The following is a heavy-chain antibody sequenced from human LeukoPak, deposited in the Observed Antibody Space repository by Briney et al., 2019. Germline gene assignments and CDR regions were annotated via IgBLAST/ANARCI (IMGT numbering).Heavy chain of an antibody. J-gene: IGHJ4*02. V-gene: IGHV3-21*01. CDR3: ARDSVWHVAY. CDR2: ITSSSTYI. D-gene: IGHD2-8*01. CDR1: GFTFSGYT. Sequence: GGSLRLSCVASGFTFSGYTMNWVRQAPGKGLEWVSSITSSSTYIYYADSVRGRFTTSRDNAKNSLYMQMNSLRAEDTAVYYIARDSVWHVAYWGQGTLVTVSS.